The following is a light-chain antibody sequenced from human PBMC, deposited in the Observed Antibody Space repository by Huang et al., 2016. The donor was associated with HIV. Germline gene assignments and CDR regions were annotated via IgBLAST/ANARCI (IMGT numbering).Light chain of an antibody. CDR3: HQYSDWPRT. Sequence: EVEMTQSPATLSVSPGESATLSGRASQSVDGNLAWYHQRPGQPPRLLMFRVSTSPTGIPARFSGSGSGTEFSLTITSRQSEDVGIYYCHQYSDWPRTFGQGTKVEMK. CDR1: QSVDGN. CDR2: RVS. V-gene: IGKV3-15*01. J-gene: IGKJ1*01.